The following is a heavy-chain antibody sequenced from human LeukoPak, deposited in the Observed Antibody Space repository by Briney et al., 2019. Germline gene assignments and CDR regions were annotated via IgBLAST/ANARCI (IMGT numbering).Heavy chain of an antibody. J-gene: IGHJ4*02. CDR1: GDSISSSNYY. Sequence: PSETLSLTCTVSGDSISSSNYYWGWIRQPPTKRLEWIGSIYYSGNTYYNPSLNSRVTISVDTSVDTSKNQVSLKLSSATAADTAVYYCARHPSVTNFLFDYWGQGTLVTVSS. CDR2: IYYSGNT. V-gene: IGHV4-39*01. CDR3: ARHPSVTNFLFDY. D-gene: IGHD4-17*01.